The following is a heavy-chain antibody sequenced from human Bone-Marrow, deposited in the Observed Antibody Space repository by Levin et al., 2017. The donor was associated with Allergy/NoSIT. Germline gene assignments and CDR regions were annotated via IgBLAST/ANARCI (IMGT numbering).Heavy chain of an antibody. Sequence: GGSLRLSCAASGFTFTNYWMTWVRQAPGKGLEWVANIDQGGSGKYYVDSVKGRFTISRDNDMNSLYLQMNSLRAEDTAVYFCARTGDDYWGQGTLVTVSS. J-gene: IGHJ4*02. CDR2: IDQGGSGK. D-gene: IGHD4-17*01. CDR3: ARTGDDY. CDR1: GFTFTNYW. V-gene: IGHV3-7*04.